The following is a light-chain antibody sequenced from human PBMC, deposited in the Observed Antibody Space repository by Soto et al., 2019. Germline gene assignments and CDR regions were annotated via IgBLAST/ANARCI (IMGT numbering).Light chain of an antibody. CDR1: QSVSYY. J-gene: IGKJ2*01. V-gene: IGKV3-11*01. Sequence: EIVLTQSPGTLSLSPGERATLSCRASQSVSYYLAWYQQKPGQAPRLLIYDASNRATGIPARFSGSGSGTDFTLTISSLQPDDFATYYCQQYNSYYTFGQGTKVDIK. CDR2: DAS. CDR3: QQYNSYYT.